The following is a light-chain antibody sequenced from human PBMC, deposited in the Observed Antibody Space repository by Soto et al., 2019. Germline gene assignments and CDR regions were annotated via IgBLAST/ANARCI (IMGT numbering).Light chain of an antibody. V-gene: IGKV3-20*01. CDR1: QSVSSSY. Sequence: EIVLTQSPGTLSLSPGERATLSCRASQSVSSSYLAWYQQKPGQAPRLLIYGASSRATGIPDRFSGSGSGTDFTLTISRLEPEDFAVYYCQQYGSSLGATFGGGTKVEIE. CDR2: GAS. J-gene: IGKJ4*01. CDR3: QQYGSSLGAT.